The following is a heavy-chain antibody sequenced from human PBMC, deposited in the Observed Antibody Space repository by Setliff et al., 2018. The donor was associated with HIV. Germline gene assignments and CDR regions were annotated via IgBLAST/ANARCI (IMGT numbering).Heavy chain of an antibody. D-gene: IGHD3-10*01. J-gene: IGHJ3*01. V-gene: IGHV1-69*10. Sequence: ASVKVSCKASGGTSSTHAINWVRQAPGQGLEWMGQTISILDITSYTQKLQGRVSITADKSTSTFYMELSDLTSADTAVYYCAGPRGDEAFDVWGQGTKVTVSS. CDR3: AGPRGDEAFDV. CDR1: GGTSSTHA. CDR2: TISILDIT.